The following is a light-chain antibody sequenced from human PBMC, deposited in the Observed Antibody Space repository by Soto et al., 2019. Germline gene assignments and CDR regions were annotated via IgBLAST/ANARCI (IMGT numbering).Light chain of an antibody. CDR3: QQRSNWPLT. J-gene: IGKJ4*01. CDR2: DAT. V-gene: IGKV3-11*01. Sequence: EIGSTQSPATLSVSPGERATLSCRASQSVSNFLAWYQQKPGQVPRLLIFDATYRATGVPARFSGSGSGTDFTLTISSLEPEDFAAYYCQQRSNWPLTFGGGTKV. CDR1: QSVSNF.